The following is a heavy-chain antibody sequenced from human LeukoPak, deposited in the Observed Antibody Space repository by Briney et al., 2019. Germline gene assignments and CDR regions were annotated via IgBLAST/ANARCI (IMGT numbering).Heavy chain of an antibody. CDR2: IRYDGSNK. D-gene: IGHD4-11*01. V-gene: IGHV3-30*02. Sequence: GGSLRLSCAASGFTFSSYGMHWVRQAPGKGLEWVAFIRYDGSNKYYADSVKGRFTISRDNSKNTLYLQMNSLRAEDTAVYYCAKDPSATVTPNYFDYWGQGTLVTVSS. CDR3: AKDPSATVTPNYFDY. J-gene: IGHJ4*02. CDR1: GFTFSSYG.